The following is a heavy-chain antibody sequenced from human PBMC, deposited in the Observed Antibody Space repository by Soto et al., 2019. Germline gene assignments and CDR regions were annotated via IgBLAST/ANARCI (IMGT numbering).Heavy chain of an antibody. J-gene: IGHJ5*02. D-gene: IGHD3-16*01. V-gene: IGHV4-34*01. Sequence: KPSETLSLTCAVYGGSFSGYYWSWIRQPPGKGLEWIGEINHSGSTNYNPSLKSRVTISVDTSKNQFSLKLSSVTAADTAVYYCARGDRVGGDTSWFDPWGQGTLVTVSS. CDR1: GGSFSGYY. CDR2: INHSGST. CDR3: ARGDRVGGDTSWFDP.